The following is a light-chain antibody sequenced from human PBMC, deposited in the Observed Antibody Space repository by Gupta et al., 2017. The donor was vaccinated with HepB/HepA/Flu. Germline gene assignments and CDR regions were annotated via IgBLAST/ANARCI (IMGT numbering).Light chain of an antibody. CDR3: MQSLQSPRT. CDR1: QSLVKSNGYTY. CDR2: LGS. V-gene: IGKV2-28*01. Sequence: DIVMTQSPLSLSVTPGEPASISCRSSQSLVKSNGYTYLEWYLQKPGQSPQLLIHLGSNRASEVPDRFSGSGSGADFTLKISRVEADDVGVYYCMQSLQSPRTFGQGTKLEIK. J-gene: IGKJ2*02.